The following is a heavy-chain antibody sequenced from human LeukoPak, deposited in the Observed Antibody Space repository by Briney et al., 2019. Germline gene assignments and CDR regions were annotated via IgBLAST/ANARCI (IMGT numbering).Heavy chain of an antibody. V-gene: IGHV3-30*02. J-gene: IGHJ4*02. CDR3: AKDGLGSSWCGYYFDY. CDR1: GFTFSSYG. CDR2: IRYDGSNK. D-gene: IGHD6-13*01. Sequence: QTGGSLRLSCAASGFTFSSYGMHWVRQAPGKGLEWVAFIRYDGSNKYYADSVKGRFTISRDNSKNTLYLQMNSLRAEDTAVYYCAKDGLGSSWCGYYFDYWGQGTLVTVSS.